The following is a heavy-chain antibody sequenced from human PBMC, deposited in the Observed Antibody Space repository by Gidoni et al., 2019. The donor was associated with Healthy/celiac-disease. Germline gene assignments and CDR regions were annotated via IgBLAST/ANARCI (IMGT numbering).Heavy chain of an antibody. Sequence: QVQLVQSGAAVKKPGTSVKVSCKASGGPLSSDATSWVRQAPGPGLEWLGGIIPIFGTANYAQKFQGRVTITADESTSTAYMGLSSLRSEYTAVYYCAREREVTPVNAFDIWGQGTMVTVSS. D-gene: IGHD4-4*01. J-gene: IGHJ3*02. CDR3: AREREVTPVNAFDI. CDR1: GGPLSSDA. CDR2: IIPIFGTA. V-gene: IGHV1-69*01.